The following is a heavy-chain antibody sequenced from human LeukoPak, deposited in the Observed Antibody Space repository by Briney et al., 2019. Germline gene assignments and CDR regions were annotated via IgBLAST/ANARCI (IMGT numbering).Heavy chain of an antibody. V-gene: IGHV4-30-4*08. CDR3: ARLSGSYYPDY. CDR2: IYYSGST. J-gene: IGHJ4*02. D-gene: IGHD1-26*01. CDR1: GGSISSGDYY. Sequence: SQTLSLTCTVSGGSISSGDYYWRWLRQPPGTGLEWIGYIYYSGSTHYNPSLKSRVTISVDTSKNQFSLKLSSVTAADTAVYYCARLSGSYYPDYWGKGTLVTVSS.